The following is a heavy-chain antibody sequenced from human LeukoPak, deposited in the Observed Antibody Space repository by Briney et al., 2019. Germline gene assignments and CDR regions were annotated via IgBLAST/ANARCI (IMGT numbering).Heavy chain of an antibody. V-gene: IGHV3-30*02. Sequence: PGGSLRLSCAASGFTFSASGMHWVRQAPGKGLEWVTFIRYDGSERYYADSVKGRFTISRDNSKNTLHLQMNGLRAEDTAVYYCARDFPSGGYIPASYYFDYWGQGTLVTVSS. CDR2: IRYDGSER. CDR3: ARDFPSGGYIPASYYFDY. J-gene: IGHJ4*02. CDR1: GFTFSASG. D-gene: IGHD5-24*01.